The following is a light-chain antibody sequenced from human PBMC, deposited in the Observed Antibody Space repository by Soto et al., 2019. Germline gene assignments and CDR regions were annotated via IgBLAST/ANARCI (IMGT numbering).Light chain of an antibody. CDR3: QQYQTYSRT. V-gene: IGKV1-5*03. CDR2: DGS. CDR1: QSINTW. J-gene: IGKJ1*01. Sequence: DIQMTQSPSTLSASIGDRIIITCGASQSINTWLAWYQQKPGEAPKLLIYDGSTLARGVPSRFSGSGSETEFTLPISRLQPDDFATFYCQQYQTYSRTFGQGTKVEV.